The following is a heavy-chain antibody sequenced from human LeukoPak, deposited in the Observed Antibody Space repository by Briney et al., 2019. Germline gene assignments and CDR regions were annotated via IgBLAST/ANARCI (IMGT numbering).Heavy chain of an antibody. V-gene: IGHV3-9*01. J-gene: IGHJ4*02. CDR3: AKTPFSTSPYYYFDS. Sequence: GGSLRLSCTTSGFTFDDFAMHWVRQVPGKGLEWVSGISWNSAIIDYADSVKGRFTISRDNAKNSLFLQMNSLRAEDTALYHCAKTPFSTSPYYYFDSWGQGALVTVSS. D-gene: IGHD2-2*01. CDR1: GFTFDDFA. CDR2: ISWNSAII.